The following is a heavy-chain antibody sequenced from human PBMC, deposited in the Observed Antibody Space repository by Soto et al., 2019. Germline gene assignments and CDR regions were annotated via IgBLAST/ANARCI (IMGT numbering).Heavy chain of an antibody. J-gene: IGHJ4*02. D-gene: IGHD2-2*03. V-gene: IGHV1-18*01. CDR3: ARVLDIVVVPAANFDY. Sequence: ASVKVSCKASGYTFTSYGISWVRQAPGQGLEWMGWISAYNGNTNYAQKLQGRVTMTTDTSTSTAYMELRSLRSDDTAVYYCARVLDIVVVPAANFDYWGQGTLVTVSS. CDR2: ISAYNGNT. CDR1: GYTFTSYG.